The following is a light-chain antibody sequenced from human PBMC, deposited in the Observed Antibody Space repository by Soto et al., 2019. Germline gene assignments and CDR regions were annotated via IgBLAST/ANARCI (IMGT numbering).Light chain of an antibody. CDR3: HQFGDSPQT. Sequence: EIVLTQSPGTLSLSPGDRATLSCRASQSLSVSYIAWYQQKPGQAPRLLIYSTSNRATGIPDRFSGRGSGTHFTLAISRLEPEDFAVYYCHQFGDSPQTFGQGTTVEV. CDR1: QSLSVSY. V-gene: IGKV3-20*01. CDR2: STS. J-gene: IGKJ1*01.